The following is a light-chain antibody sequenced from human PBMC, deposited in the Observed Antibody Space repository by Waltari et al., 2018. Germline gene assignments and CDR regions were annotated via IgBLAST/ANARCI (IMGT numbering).Light chain of an antibody. J-gene: IGKJ3*01. V-gene: IGKV2-28*01. CDR2: LGS. Sequence: DIVMTQYPLSLPVTPGEPASISCRYSQSLLHSNGYNYLDWYLQKPGQSPQLLIYLGSNRASGVPDRFSGSGSGTDFTLKISRVEAEDVGVYYCMQALQTPRAFGPGTKVDIK. CDR1: QSLLHSNGYNY. CDR3: MQALQTPRA.